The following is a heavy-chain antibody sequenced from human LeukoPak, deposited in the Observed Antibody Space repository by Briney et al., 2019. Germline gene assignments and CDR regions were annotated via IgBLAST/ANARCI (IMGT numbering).Heavy chain of an antibody. D-gene: IGHD3-10*01. Sequence: SETLSLTCTVSGGSISGYYWGWIRQPPGKGLEWIGTIYYSGTTYYNPSLKSRVTISVDTSKNQFSLNLSSVTAADTAVYYCARQKGNFDYWGQGTLVTVSS. J-gene: IGHJ4*02. CDR3: ARQKGNFDY. V-gene: IGHV4-39*01. CDR2: IYYSGTT. CDR1: GGSISGYY.